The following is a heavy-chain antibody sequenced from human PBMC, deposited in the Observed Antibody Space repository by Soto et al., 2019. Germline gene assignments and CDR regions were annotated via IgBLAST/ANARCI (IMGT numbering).Heavy chain of an antibody. V-gene: IGHV4-4*07. CDR2: TYTSGST. D-gene: IGHD6-19*01. J-gene: IGHJ5*02. Sequence: PSETLSLTCTVSGGSISSYYWSWIRQPAGKGLEWIGRTYTSGSTNYNPSLKSRVTMSVDTSKNQFSLKLSSVTAADTAVYYCARDAPPYSSGWYGWFDPWGQGTLVTVSS. CDR1: GGSISSYY. CDR3: ARDAPPYSSGWYGWFDP.